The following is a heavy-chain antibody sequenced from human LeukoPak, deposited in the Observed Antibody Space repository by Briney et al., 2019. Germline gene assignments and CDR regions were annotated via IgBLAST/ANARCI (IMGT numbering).Heavy chain of an antibody. J-gene: IGHJ4*02. CDR2: ISSSSSYI. D-gene: IGHD6-13*01. CDR3: ARGRGIAASYFDY. V-gene: IGHV3-21*01. Sequence: GGSLRLSCAASGFTFSSYSMNWVRQAPGKGLEWVSSISSSSSYIYYADSVKGRFTISRDNAKNSLYLQMNSLRAEDTAVYYGARGRGIAASYFDYWGQGTLVTVSS. CDR1: GFTFSSYS.